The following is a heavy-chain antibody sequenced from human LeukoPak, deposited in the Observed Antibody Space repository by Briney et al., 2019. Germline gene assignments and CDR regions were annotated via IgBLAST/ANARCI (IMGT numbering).Heavy chain of an antibody. CDR3: ARDTGLAAAGLDAFDI. J-gene: IGHJ3*02. V-gene: IGHV4-31*03. D-gene: IGHD6-13*01. Sequence: SQTLSLTCTVSGGSISSGGYYWSWIRQHPGKGLEWIGYIYYSGSTYYNPSLKSRVTISVDTSKNQFSLKLSSVTAADTAVYYCARDTGLAAAGLDAFDIWGQGTMVTVSS. CDR1: GGSISSGGYY. CDR2: IYYSGST.